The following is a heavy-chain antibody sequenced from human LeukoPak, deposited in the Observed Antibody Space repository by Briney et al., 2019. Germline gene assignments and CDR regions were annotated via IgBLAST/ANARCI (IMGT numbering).Heavy chain of an antibody. J-gene: IGHJ4*02. CDR3: ARFERETYSLSSDY. Sequence: ASVKVSCKASGYTFTSYGISWVRQAPGQGVEWVGWISAYNGNTNYAQKLQGRVTMTTDTSTSTAYMELRSLRSDDTAVYYCARFERETYSLSSDYWGQGTLVTVSS. CDR2: ISAYNGNT. V-gene: IGHV1-18*01. D-gene: IGHD4-11*01. CDR1: GYTFTSYG.